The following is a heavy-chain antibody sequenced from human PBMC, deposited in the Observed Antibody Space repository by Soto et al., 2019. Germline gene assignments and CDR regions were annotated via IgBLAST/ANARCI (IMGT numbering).Heavy chain of an antibody. CDR3: AKDAITMVRGVISYYGMDV. J-gene: IGHJ6*02. V-gene: IGHV3-9*01. Sequence: EVQLVESGGGLVQPGRSLRLSCAASGFTFDDYDMHWVRQAPGKGLEWVSGISWNSGSIGYADSVKGRFTISRDNDKNYLYLQMNSLRAEDTALYSCAKDAITMVRGVISYYGMDVWGQGTTVTVSS. D-gene: IGHD3-10*01. CDR1: GFTFDDYD. CDR2: ISWNSGSI.